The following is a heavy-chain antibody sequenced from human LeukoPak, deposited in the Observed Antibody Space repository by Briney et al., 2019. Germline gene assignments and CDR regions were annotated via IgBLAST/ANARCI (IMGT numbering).Heavy chain of an antibody. CDR1: GFTFSSYA. Sequence: PGRSLRLSCAASGFTFSSYAMHWVRQAPGKGLEGVAVISYDGSNKYYADSVKGRFTISRDNSKNTLYLQMNSLRAEDTAVYYCARSKTPYYYYYMDVWGKGTTVTVSS. CDR3: ARSKTPYYYYYMDV. CDR2: ISYDGSNK. V-gene: IGHV3-30*04. J-gene: IGHJ6*03.